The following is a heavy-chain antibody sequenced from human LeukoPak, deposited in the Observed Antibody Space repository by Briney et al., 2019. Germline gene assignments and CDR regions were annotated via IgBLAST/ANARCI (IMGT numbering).Heavy chain of an antibody. V-gene: IGHV4-59*01. CDR2: VSYSGST. J-gene: IGHJ4*02. CDR1: GGSINSYY. Sequence: SETLSVTCTVSGGSINSYYWSWIRQPPGKGLEWIGYVSYSGSTNYNPSLKSRVTISVDTSKNLFFLKLTSVTAADTALYYCARGNANWGQGTLVTVSS. CDR3: ARGNAN.